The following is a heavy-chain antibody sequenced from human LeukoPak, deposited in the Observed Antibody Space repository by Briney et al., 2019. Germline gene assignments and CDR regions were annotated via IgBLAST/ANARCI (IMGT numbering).Heavy chain of an antibody. CDR2: INPNSGGT. D-gene: IGHD6-19*01. V-gene: IGHV1-2*04. Sequence: EASVKVSCKASGYTFTGYYMHWVRQAPGQGLEWMGWINPNSGGTNYAQKFQGWVTMTRDTSISTAYMELSRLRSDDTAVYYCARTPLEAVAGYLFDYWGQGTLVTVSS. J-gene: IGHJ4*02. CDR3: ARTPLEAVAGYLFDY. CDR1: GYTFTGYY.